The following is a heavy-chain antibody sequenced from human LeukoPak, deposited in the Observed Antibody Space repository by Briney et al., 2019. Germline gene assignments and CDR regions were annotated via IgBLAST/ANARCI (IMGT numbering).Heavy chain of an antibody. V-gene: IGHV4-34*01. D-gene: IGHD2-15*01. CDR3: AGTCSGGSCYHDAFDI. CDR1: GGSFSGYY. CDR2: INHSGST. Sequence: SETLSLTCAVYGGSFSGYYWSWIRQPPGKGLEWIGEINHSGSTNYNPSLKSRVTISVGTSKNQFSLKLSSVTAADTAVYYCAGTCSGGSCYHDAFDIWGQGTMVTVSS. J-gene: IGHJ3*02.